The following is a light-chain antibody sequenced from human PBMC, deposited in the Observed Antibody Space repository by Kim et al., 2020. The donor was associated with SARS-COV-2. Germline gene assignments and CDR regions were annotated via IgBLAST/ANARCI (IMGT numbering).Light chain of an antibody. Sequence: ASVGDRVTITCRASQSISSYLNWYQQKPGKAPKLLIYAASSLQSGVPSRFSGSGSGTDFTLTISSLQPEDFATYYCQQSYSTPFTFGGGTKVDIK. CDR3: QQSYSTPFT. V-gene: IGKV1-39*01. J-gene: IGKJ4*01. CDR1: QSISSY. CDR2: AAS.